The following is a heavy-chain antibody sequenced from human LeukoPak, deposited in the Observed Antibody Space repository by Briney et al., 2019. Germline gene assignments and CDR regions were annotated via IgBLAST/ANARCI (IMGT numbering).Heavy chain of an antibody. D-gene: IGHD4-23*01. V-gene: IGHV4-34*01. J-gene: IGHJ4*02. CDR1: GGSFSGYY. CDR2: INHSGST. CDR3: ASLPNYGGDFIAD. Sequence: SETLSLTCAVYGGSFSGYYWSWIRQPPGKGLEWIGEINHSGSTNYNPSLKSRVTISVDTSKNQFSLKLSSVTAADTGVYYCASLPNYGGDFIADWGEGSLVTVSS.